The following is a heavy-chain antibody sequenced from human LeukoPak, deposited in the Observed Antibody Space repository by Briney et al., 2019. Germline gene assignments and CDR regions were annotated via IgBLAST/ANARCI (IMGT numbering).Heavy chain of an antibody. CDR2: INPNSGGT. CDR3: ARGRMVYANSFDY. CDR1: GYTFTGYH. V-gene: IGHV1-2*02. D-gene: IGHD2-8*01. J-gene: IGHJ4*02. Sequence: ASVKVSCKASGYTFTGYHMHWVRQAPGQGLEWMGWINPNSGGTNYAQKFQGRVTMTRDTSISTAYMELGRLRSDDTAVYYCARGRMVYANSFDYWGQGTLVTVSS.